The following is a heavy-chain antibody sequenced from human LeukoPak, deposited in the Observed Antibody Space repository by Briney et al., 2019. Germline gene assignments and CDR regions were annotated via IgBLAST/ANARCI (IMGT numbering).Heavy chain of an antibody. V-gene: IGHV1-2*02. CDR3: ARDWGTYYDILTGYRSLGYFDY. CDR1: GYTFTVYY. Sequence: GASVKVSCKASGYTFTVYYMHWVRQAPGQGLEWMGWINPNSGGTNYAQKFQGRVTMTRDTSISTAYMELSRLRSDDTAVYYCARDWGTYYDILTGYRSLGYFDYWGQGTLVTVSS. J-gene: IGHJ4*02. D-gene: IGHD3-9*01. CDR2: INPNSGGT.